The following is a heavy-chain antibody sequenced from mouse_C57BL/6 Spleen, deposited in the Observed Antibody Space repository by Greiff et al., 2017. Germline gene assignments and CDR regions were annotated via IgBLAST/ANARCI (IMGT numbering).Heavy chain of an antibody. Sequence: VQLQQPGAELARPGASVKLSCKASGYTFTSYGISWVKQRTGQGLEWIGEIYPSSRNTYYNEKFKGKATLTADHSSSTAYMELRSLTSEDSAVXFWARVITTVVAGWNFDVWGTGTTVTVSS. D-gene: IGHD1-1*01. CDR2: IYPSSRNT. J-gene: IGHJ1*03. V-gene: IGHV1-81*01. CDR3: ARVITTVVAGWNFDV. CDR1: GYTFTSYG.